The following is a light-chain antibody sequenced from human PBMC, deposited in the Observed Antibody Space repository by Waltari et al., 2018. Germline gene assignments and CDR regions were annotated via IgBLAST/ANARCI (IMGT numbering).Light chain of an antibody. J-gene: IGKJ4*01. CDR2: CAS. V-gene: IGKV4-1*01. Sequence: DIVMTQSPGSLVVSLGERATINCKSGQDILYNSNNKNYLAWYQHKPGQSPKLLFYCASTRASGVPDRFSGSGSGTDFTLTISRVQAEDVAIYYCQQYYKTPSFGGGTKLEIK. CDR1: QDILYNSNNKNY. CDR3: QQYYKTPS.